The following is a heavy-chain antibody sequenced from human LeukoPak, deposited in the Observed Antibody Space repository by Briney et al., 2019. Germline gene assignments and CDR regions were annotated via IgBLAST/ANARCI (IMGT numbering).Heavy chain of an antibody. V-gene: IGHV3-30*18. CDR1: GFTFISYG. J-gene: IGHJ4*02. Sequence: GGSLRLSCAASGFTFISYGMHWVRQAPGKGLEWVAVISYDESNKYYADSVKGRFTISRDNSQNTLFLEMISLRPEDTAVYYCAKGPVSGSRSPLDYWGQGTLVTVSS. CDR3: AKGPVSGSRSPLDY. CDR2: ISYDESNK. D-gene: IGHD1-26*01.